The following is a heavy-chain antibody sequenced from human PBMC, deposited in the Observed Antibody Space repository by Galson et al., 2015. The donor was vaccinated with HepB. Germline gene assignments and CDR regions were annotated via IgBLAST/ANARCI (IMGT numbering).Heavy chain of an antibody. Sequence: TWVRQAPGEGLEWIGEAYHSGGTNYRPSLKSRVTISVDKSKNQFSLKLTSVTAADTAVYYCARAKEGRGYFDYWGQGTLVTVSS. V-gene: IGHV4/OR15-8*01. J-gene: IGHJ4*02. CDR2: AYHSGGT. D-gene: IGHD3-10*01. CDR3: ARAKEGRGYFDY.